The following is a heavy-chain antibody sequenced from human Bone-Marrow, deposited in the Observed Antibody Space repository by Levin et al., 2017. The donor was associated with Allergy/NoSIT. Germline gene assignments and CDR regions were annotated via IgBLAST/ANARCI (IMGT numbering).Heavy chain of an antibody. CDR3: ARKEAGCGSETIDY. CDR2: IYPGDSDA. Sequence: GESLKISCKASGYLFTDFWIGWVRQLPGKGLEWMGIIYPGDSDARYRPSFQGQVSISVDKSINTVYLQWISLKASDTATYFCARKEAGCGSETIDYWGQGTRVTVSS. D-gene: IGHD3-10*01. V-gene: IGHV5-51*01. CDR1: GYLFTDFW. J-gene: IGHJ4*02.